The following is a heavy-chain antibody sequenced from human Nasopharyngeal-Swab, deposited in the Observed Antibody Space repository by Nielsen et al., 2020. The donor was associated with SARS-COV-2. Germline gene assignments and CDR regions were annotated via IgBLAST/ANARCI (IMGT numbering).Heavy chain of an antibody. CDR2: INPNSGGT. J-gene: IGHJ6*03. CDR1: GYTFTGYY. V-gene: IGHV1-2*06. Sequence: ASVKVSCKASGYTFTGYYMLWVRQAPGQGLEWMGRINPNSGGTNYAQKFQGRVTMTRDTSISTAYMELSRLRSDDTAVYYCARAGSAYYYYYIDVWGKGTTVTVSS. CDR3: ARAGSAYYYYYIDV.